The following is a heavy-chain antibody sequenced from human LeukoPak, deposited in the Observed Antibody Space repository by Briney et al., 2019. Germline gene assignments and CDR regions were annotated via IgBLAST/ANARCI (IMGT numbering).Heavy chain of an antibody. CDR1: GGSISSYY. J-gene: IGHJ4*02. Sequence: PSETLSLTCTVSGGSISSYYWGWIRQPPGKGLEWIGSIYYSGSTYYNPSLKSRVTISVDTSKNQFSLKLSSVTAADTAVYYCARDSYSSGSFDYWGQGTLVTVSS. V-gene: IGHV4-39*07. CDR2: IYYSGST. CDR3: ARDSYSSGSFDY. D-gene: IGHD6-19*01.